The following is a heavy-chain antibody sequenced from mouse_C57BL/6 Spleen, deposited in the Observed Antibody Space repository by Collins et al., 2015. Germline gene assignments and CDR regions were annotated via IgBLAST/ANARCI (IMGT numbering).Heavy chain of an antibody. CDR1: N. CDR3: AREGYYDYSWYFDV. D-gene: IGHD2-4*01. V-gene: IGHV1-18*01. Sequence: NMDWVKQSHGKSLEWIGDINPNNGGTIYNQKFKGKATLTVDKSSSTAYMDLRSLTSEDTAVYYCAREGYYDYSWYFDVWGTGTTVTVSS. CDR2: INPNNGGT. J-gene: IGHJ1*03.